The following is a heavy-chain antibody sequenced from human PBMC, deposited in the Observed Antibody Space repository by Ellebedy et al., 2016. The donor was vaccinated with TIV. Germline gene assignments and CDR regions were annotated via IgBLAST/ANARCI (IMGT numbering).Heavy chain of an antibody. V-gene: IGHV3-30*02. CDR3: ARDWRWYFDL. J-gene: IGHJ2*01. CDR2: IWYDGSNK. Sequence: GESLKISCAASGFTFSSYGMHWVRQAPGKGLEWVAFIWYDGSNKYYVDSVKGRFTISRDNSKNTLYLQMNSLRPEDTAVYYCARDWRWYFDLWGRGTLVSVSS. CDR1: GFTFSSYG.